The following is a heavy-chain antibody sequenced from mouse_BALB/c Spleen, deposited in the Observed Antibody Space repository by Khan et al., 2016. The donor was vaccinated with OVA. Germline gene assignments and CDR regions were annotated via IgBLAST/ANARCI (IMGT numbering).Heavy chain of an antibody. D-gene: IGHD2-5*01. V-gene: IGHV1-7*01. CDR1: GYSFVTYW. CDR2: INPSAGYA. J-gene: IGHJ2*01. CDR3: TKMGNAYDSTFLY. Sequence: QVQLQQSGTELAEPGASVKMSCRASGYSFVTYWIHWVKQRPGQGLEWIGHINPSAGYAEYNEKFKEKATLNADSSTSTAYMQLSSLTSEDSAVERSTKMGNAYDSTFLYRGQGTTLTVSS.